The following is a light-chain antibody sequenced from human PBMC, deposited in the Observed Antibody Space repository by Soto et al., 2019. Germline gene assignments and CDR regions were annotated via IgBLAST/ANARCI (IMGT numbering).Light chain of an antibody. CDR1: QSIGAW. CDR2: QAS. V-gene: IGKV1-5*03. Sequence: DIQMTQSHSTLSASLGDRVKLTWRASQSIGAWLAWYQQRPGKAPKLLIYQASRLHSGVPSRFSGSGSGTEFTLTITSLQPDDFAIYYCQQYNPYSRAFGQGTKVDI. CDR3: QQYNPYSRA. J-gene: IGKJ1*01.